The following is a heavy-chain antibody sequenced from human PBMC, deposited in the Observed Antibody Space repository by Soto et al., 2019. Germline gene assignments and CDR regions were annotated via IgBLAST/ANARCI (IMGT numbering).Heavy chain of an antibody. CDR3: ARGIADYYGMDV. CDR2: ISYDGSNK. Sequence: PGGSLRLSCAASGFTFSSYAMHWVRQAPGKGLEWVAVISYDGSNKYYADSVKGRFTISRDNSKNTLYLQMNSLRAEDTAVYYCARGIADYYGMDVWGQGTTVTVSS. V-gene: IGHV3-30-3*01. CDR1: GFTFSSYA. J-gene: IGHJ6*02.